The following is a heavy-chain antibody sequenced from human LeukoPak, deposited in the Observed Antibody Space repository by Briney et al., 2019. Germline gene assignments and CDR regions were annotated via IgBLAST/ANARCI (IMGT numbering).Heavy chain of an antibody. Sequence: GGSLRLSCAASGFTFSSYSMNWVRQAPGKGLEWVSSISSSSSYIYYADSVKGRFTTSRDNAKNSLYPQMNSLRAEDTAVYYCARESYGDYEYWFDPWGQGTLVTVSS. CDR1: GFTFSSYS. J-gene: IGHJ5*02. CDR2: ISSSSSYI. D-gene: IGHD4-17*01. CDR3: ARESYGDYEYWFDP. V-gene: IGHV3-21*01.